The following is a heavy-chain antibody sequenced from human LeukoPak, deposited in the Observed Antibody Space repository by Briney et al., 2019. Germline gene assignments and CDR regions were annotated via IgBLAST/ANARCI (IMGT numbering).Heavy chain of an antibody. Sequence: SETLSLTCAVYGGSFSGYYWSWIRQPPGKGLEWIGEINHSGSTNYNPSLKSRVTISVDTSKNQFSLKLSSVTAADTAVYYCARGSMVRGADSDYWGQGTLVTVSS. CDR1: GGSFSGYY. CDR3: ARGSMVRGADSDY. CDR2: INHSGST. V-gene: IGHV4-34*01. J-gene: IGHJ4*02. D-gene: IGHD3-10*01.